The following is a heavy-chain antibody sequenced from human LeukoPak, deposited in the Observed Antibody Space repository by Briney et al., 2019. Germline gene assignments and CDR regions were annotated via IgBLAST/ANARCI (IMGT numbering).Heavy chain of an antibody. J-gene: IGHJ4*02. V-gene: IGHV3-7*04. CDR1: GFTLSTYW. CDR3: ARVQLWALSGLDY. CDR2: IKGDGSEK. D-gene: IGHD5-18*01. Sequence: PGGSLRLSCAASGFTLSTYWMSWVRQAPGKGLEWMANIKGDGSEKFYVDSVKGRFTVSRDNAKNLLYLQMNSLRAEDTAVYYCARVQLWALSGLDYWGQGTLVTVSS.